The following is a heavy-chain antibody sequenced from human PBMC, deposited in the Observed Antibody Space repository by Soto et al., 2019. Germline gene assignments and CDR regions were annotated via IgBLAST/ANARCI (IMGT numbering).Heavy chain of an antibody. J-gene: IGHJ4*02. CDR1: GFTVSTNY. V-gene: IGHV3-53*01. Sequence: EVQLVESGGDLIQVGGSLRLSCAVTGFTVSTNYMSWVRQAPGKGLEWVSVRHSDVNSYYPDSVRGRFTISTDKSKNVLYLHMNRLRVEDTAVYYCEGWYSGWSSWGQGTLVTVS. CDR2: RHSDVNS. D-gene: IGHD6-19*01. CDR3: EGWYSGWSS.